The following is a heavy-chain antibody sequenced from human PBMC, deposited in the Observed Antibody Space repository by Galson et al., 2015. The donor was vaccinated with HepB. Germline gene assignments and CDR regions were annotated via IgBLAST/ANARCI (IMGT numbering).Heavy chain of an antibody. CDR2: TYYRYKWYN. CDR1: GDSVSSYSAA. CDR3: ARDLGAAELGVYYMDV. D-gene: IGHD3-16*01. Sequence: CAISGDSVSSYSAAWNWIRQSPSRGLEWLGRTYYRYKWYNDYAVSVKSRITINPDTSKNQFSLQLNSVTPEDTAVYYCARDLGAAELGVYYMDVWGKGTTVTVSS. V-gene: IGHV6-1*01. J-gene: IGHJ6*03.